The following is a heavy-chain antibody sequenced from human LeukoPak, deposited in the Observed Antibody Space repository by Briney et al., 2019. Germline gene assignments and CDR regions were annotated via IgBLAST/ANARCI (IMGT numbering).Heavy chain of an antibody. CDR1: GYTFTSYD. Sequence: ASVKVSRKASGYTFTSYDINWVRQATGQGLEWMGWMNPNSGNTGYAQKFQGRVTMTRNTSISTAYMELSSLRSEDTAVYYCARGASVYYDFWSGYPKRGAYFDYWGQGTLVTVSS. J-gene: IGHJ4*02. V-gene: IGHV1-8*01. CDR2: MNPNSGNT. CDR3: ARGASVYYDFWSGYPKRGAYFDY. D-gene: IGHD3-3*01.